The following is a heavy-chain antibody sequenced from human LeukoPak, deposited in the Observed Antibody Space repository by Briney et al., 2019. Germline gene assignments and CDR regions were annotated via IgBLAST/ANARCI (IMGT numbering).Heavy chain of an antibody. D-gene: IGHD3-10*01. CDR1: GYSISSGYY. J-gene: IGHJ6*03. V-gene: IGHV4-38-2*01. CDR3: ARALGTMVRGTNYYYYYYMDV. Sequence: PSETLSLTCAVSGYSISSGYYRGWIRQPPGKGLEWIGSIYHSGSTYYNPSLKSRVTISVDTSKNQFSLKLSSVTAADTAVYYCARALGTMVRGTNYYYYYYMDVWGKGTTVTVSS. CDR2: IYHSGST.